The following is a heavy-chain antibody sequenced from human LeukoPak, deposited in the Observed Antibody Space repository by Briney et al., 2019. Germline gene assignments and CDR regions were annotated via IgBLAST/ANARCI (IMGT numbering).Heavy chain of an antibody. CDR3: ARGYSLVY. V-gene: IGHV1-46*01. Sequence: ASVKVSCKTSGYTFTGYYMHWVRQAPGQGLEWMGIINTRGGTTSYAQKFQGRVTMTRDTSTSTVYMELSSLKASDTAMYYCARGYSLVYWGQGTLVTVSS. CDR2: INTRGGTT. J-gene: IGHJ4*02. CDR1: GYTFTGYY. D-gene: IGHD5-18*01.